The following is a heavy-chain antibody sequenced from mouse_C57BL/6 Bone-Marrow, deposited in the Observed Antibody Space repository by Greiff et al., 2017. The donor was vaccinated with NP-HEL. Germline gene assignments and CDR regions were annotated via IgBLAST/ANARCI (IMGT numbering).Heavy chain of an antibody. J-gene: IGHJ2*01. CDR2: ISYDGSN. CDR3: ARVSPTGYRDY. V-gene: IGHV3-6*01. D-gene: IGHD2-10*01. Sequence: VQLKESGPGLVKPSQSLSLTCSVTGYPITSGYYWNWIRQFPGNKLEWMGYISYDGSNNYNPSLKNRISITRDPSKNQFFLKLNSVTTEDTATYYCARVSPTGYRDYWGQGTTLTVSS. CDR1: GYPITSGYY.